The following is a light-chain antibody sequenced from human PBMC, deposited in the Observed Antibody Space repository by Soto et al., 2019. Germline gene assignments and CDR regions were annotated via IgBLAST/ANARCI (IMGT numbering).Light chain of an antibody. CDR2: DAS. CDR3: QQRSNWPPLT. Sequence: EIVLTQSPATLSLSPGERATLSCRASQSVSSYLAWYQQKPGQAPRLLIYDASNRATGIPARFSGSGSGTDFTLTISSLEPEEGAVYYCQQRSNWPPLTFCAGTKLDIK. J-gene: IGKJ4*01. V-gene: IGKV3-11*01. CDR1: QSVSSY.